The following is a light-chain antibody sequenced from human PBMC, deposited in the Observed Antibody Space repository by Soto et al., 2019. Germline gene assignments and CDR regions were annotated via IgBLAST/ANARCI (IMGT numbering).Light chain of an antibody. Sequence: EMVVTQSPATLSMSQGERATLSCRASQRLSASDIAWYQQKPGQAPKFLIYGVSSRATGIPDRFSGSGSGTDFTLTITRLEPEDFAVYYCQQYGSSRTFGQGTKVDIK. V-gene: IGKV3-20*01. CDR2: GVS. CDR3: QQYGSSRT. J-gene: IGKJ1*01. CDR1: QRLSASD.